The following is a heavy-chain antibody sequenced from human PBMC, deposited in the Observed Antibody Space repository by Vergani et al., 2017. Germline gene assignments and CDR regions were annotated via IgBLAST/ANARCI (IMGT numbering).Heavy chain of an antibody. J-gene: IGHJ4*02. CDR1: GYTFTGYY. CDR3: ARGYCSSTSCYMTGDY. D-gene: IGHD2-2*02. V-gene: IGHV1-2*02. CDR2: IHPNSGGT. Sequence: QVQLVQSGAEVKKPGASVEVSCKASGYTFTGYYMHWVRQAPGQRLEWMGWIHPNSGGTNYAQKFQGRVTMTRDTSISQAYMELSRLRSDDTAVYYCARGYCSSTSCYMTGDYWGQGTLVTVSS.